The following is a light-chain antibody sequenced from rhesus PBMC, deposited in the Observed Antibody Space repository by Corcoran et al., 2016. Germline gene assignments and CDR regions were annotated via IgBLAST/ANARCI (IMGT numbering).Light chain of an antibody. Sequence: DIQMTQSPSSLSASVGDRVTITCRASQGITNELAWYQQKPGETPKLLIHESSSLQSGIPSRFSGSGSGTGFTLTLSSLQSEDFAAYYCQPYYSTPLAFGGWTKVEIK. CDR2: ESS. V-gene: IGKV1-21*01. CDR3: QPYYSTPLA. CDR1: QGITNE. J-gene: IGKJ4*01.